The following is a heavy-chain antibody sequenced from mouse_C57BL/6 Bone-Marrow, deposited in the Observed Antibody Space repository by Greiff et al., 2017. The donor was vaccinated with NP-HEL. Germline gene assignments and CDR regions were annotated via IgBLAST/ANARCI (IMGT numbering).Heavy chain of an antibody. V-gene: IGHV1-64*01. D-gene: IGHD1-1*01. CDR2: IHPNSGST. CDR1: GYTFTSYW. CDR3: ARWFVTTVVAQYYYAMDY. J-gene: IGHJ4*01. Sequence: QVQLQQPGAELVKPGASVKLSCKASGYTFTSYWMHWVKQRPGQGLEWIGMIHPNSGSTNYNEKFKSKATLTVDKSSSTAYMQLSSLTSEDSAVYYCARWFVTTVVAQYYYAMDYWGQGTLVTVSS.